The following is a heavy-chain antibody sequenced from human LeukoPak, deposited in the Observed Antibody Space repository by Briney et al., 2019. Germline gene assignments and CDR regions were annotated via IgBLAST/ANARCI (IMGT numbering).Heavy chain of an antibody. J-gene: IGHJ4*02. CDR3: ARQFGSRAMVTEADY. Sequence: KPSETLSLTCTVSGGSISSYYWSWIRQPPGKGLEWIGYIYYSGSTNYNPSLKSRVTISVDTSKNQFSLKLSSVTAADTAVYYCARQFGSRAMVTEADYWGQGTLVTVSS. D-gene: IGHD5-18*01. CDR1: GGSISSYY. V-gene: IGHV4-59*08. CDR2: IYYSGST.